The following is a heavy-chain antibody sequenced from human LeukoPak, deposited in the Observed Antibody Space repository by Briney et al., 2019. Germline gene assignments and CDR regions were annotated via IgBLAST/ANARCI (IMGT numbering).Heavy chain of an antibody. CDR1: GYTFTSYG. CDR2: ISAYNGNT. CDR3: ARVPGDSSGGRGWWAFDI. Sequence: ASVKVSCKASGYTFTSYGISWVRQAPGQGLEWMGWISAYNGNTNYAQKLQGRVTMTTDTSTSTAYMELRSLRSDDTAVYYCARVPGDSSGGRGWWAFDIWGQGTMVTVSS. D-gene: IGHD3-22*01. V-gene: IGHV1-18*01. J-gene: IGHJ3*02.